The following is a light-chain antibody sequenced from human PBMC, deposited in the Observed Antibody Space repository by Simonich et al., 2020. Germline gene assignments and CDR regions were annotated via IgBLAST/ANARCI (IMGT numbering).Light chain of an antibody. CDR3: CSYAGSSTLV. V-gene: IGLV1-40*01. CDR1: SSNIGAGYD. CDR2: GSS. Sequence: QSVLTQPPSVSGAPGQRVTISCTGSSSNIGAGYDVHWYQQLPGKAPKPLIHGSSIRPSGVPDRFAGSKSGTSASLAITGLQAEDEADYYCCSYAGSSTLVFGGGTKLTVL. J-gene: IGLJ2*01.